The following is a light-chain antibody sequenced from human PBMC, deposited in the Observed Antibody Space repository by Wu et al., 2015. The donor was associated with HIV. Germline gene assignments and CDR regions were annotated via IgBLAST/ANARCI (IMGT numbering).Light chain of an antibody. J-gene: IGKJ5*01. CDR1: QSVSSY. CDR3: QQRSNWLSIT. V-gene: IGKV3-11*01. CDR2: DAS. Sequence: EIVLTQSPVTLSLSPGERATLSRRASQSVSSYLAWYQQKPGQAPRLLIYDASNRATGIPARFSGSGSGTDFTLTISSVEPEDFAVYYCQQRSNWLSITFGQGTRLEIK.